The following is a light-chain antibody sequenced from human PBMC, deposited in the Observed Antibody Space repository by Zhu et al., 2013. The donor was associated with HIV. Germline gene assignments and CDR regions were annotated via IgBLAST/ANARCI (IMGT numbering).Light chain of an antibody. J-gene: IGKJ1*01. CDR1: QSVGSRS. V-gene: IGKV3-20*01. CDR3: QQYGNSPGT. Sequence: EIVLTQSPGTLSLSPGETATLSCRASQSVGSRSLAWYQQKPGQAPRLLIYDASSRATGIADRFSGSGYETDFTLTITRLEPEDFALYYCQQYGNSPGTFGQGTKVEIK. CDR2: DAS.